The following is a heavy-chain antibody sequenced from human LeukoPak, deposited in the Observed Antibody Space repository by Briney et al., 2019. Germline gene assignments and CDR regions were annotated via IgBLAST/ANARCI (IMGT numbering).Heavy chain of an antibody. CDR3: ARDRGVRGVDY. J-gene: IGHJ4*02. Sequence: PGRSLRLSCAASGCTFSSYWMDWVHQAPGKGLVWVSRINSDGSSTSYADSVKGRFTISRDNAKNTLYLQMDSLRAEDTAVYYCARDRGVRGVDYWGQGTLVTVSS. D-gene: IGHD3-10*01. V-gene: IGHV3-74*01. CDR2: INSDGSST. CDR1: GCTFSSYW.